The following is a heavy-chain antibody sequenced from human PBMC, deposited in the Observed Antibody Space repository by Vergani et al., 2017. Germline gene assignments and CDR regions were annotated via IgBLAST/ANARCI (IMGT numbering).Heavy chain of an antibody. CDR3: AGYSYGFERRGDYYYGMDV. Sequence: QVQLVQSGAEVKKPGSSVKVSCKASGYTFTSYGISWVRQAPGQGLEWMGWISAYNGNTNYAQKLQGRVTMTTDTSTSTAYMELRSLRSDDTAVYYCAGYSYGFERRGDYYYGMDVWGQGTTVTVSS. D-gene: IGHD5-18*01. CDR2: ISAYNGNT. V-gene: IGHV1-18*01. CDR1: GYTFTSYG. J-gene: IGHJ6*02.